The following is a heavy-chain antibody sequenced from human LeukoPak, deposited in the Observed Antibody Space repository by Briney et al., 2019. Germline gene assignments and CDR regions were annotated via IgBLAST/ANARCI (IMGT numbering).Heavy chain of an antibody. D-gene: IGHD5-24*01. Sequence: GGSLRLSCSFSGLIATSNYMAWVRQAPGKGLQWIPFIYGGGNTLYADSVMGRFSISRDNSKSTLYLQMSSLRVEDTAVYYCATGGRSGMAFDFWGQGTLVTVSS. CDR2: IYGGGNT. CDR3: ATGGRSGMAFDF. J-gene: IGHJ4*02. V-gene: IGHV3-53*01. CDR1: GLIATSNY.